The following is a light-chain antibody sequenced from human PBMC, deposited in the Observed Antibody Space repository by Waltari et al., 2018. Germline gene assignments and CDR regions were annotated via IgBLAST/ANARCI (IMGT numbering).Light chain of an antibody. Sequence: DIVLTQSPATLSLSPGERATLSCRASQRVSSSLAWYQQKPGQAPRLLIYGASSRATGIPDRFSGSGSGTDFTLTISSLEPEDFAVYYCQQYSNWPFTFGPGTKLDIK. J-gene: IGKJ3*01. V-gene: IGKV3-15*01. CDR2: GAS. CDR3: QQYSNWPFT. CDR1: QRVSSS.